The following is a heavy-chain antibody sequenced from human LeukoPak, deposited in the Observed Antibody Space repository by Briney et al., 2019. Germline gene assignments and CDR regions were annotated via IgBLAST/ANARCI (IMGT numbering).Heavy chain of an antibody. CDR3: ARGQHVKQLPRGFVD. Sequence: ASVKVSCKASGYTFTSYGISWVRQAPGQGLEWMGWISAYNGNTNYAQELQGRVTMTTDTSTSAAYMELRSLRSDDTAVYYCARGQHVKQLPRGFVDWGQGTLVTVSS. CDR1: GYTFTSYG. J-gene: IGHJ4*02. D-gene: IGHD6-6*01. CDR2: ISAYNGNT. V-gene: IGHV1-18*01.